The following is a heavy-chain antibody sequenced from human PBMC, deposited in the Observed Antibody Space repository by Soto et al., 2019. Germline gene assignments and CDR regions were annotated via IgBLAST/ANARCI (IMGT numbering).Heavy chain of an antibody. CDR2: TIPFILTP. CDR1: GGSFNSYA. CDR3: AGGDDSTSLGGMDV. J-gene: IGHJ6*02. V-gene: IGHV1-69*01. D-gene: IGHD6-6*01. Sequence: QVQMVQSGAELKKPGSSVKVSCKTSGGSFNSYAINWVRQAPGQGLEWVGGTIPFILTPNYAQQFPGKVTITADEPTSTGYLEVSSLRSDDTAVYYCAGGDDSTSLGGMDVWGQGTTVIVSS.